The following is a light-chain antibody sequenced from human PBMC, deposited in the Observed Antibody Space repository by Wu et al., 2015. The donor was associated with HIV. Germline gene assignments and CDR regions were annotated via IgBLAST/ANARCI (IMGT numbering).Light chain of an antibody. CDR1: QSTSSTY. CDR2: GAS. CDR3: QQRRYWPLYT. J-gene: IGKJ2*01. Sequence: IVLTQSPGTLSLSPGERATLSCRASQSTSSTYLAWYQQKPGQAPRLLIYGASSRATGIPARFSGSGSGTDFTLTISSLEPEDFAVYYCQQRRYWPLYTFGQGTKLEIK. V-gene: IGKV3-11*01.